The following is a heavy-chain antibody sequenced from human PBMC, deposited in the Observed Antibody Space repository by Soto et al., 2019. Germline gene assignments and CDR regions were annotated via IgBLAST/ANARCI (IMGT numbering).Heavy chain of an antibody. D-gene: IGHD1-26*01. V-gene: IGHV3-30-3*01. Sequence: GGSLRLSCVASGFTFSAFGLHWVRQTPGKGLEWVALISFDGTTKYFADSVRGRFTISRDNSKNTLFLQLNSLRVEDTAVYYCARHRDGGTYTYIDHWGQGTLVTVSS. CDR1: GFTFSAFG. J-gene: IGHJ4*02. CDR3: ARHRDGGTYTYIDH. CDR2: ISFDGTTK.